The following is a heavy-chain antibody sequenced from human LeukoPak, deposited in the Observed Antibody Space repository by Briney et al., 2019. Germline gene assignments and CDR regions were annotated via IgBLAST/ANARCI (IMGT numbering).Heavy chain of an antibody. CDR2: IYYSGST. CDR3: ARHGNTMVREVITYPFDY. V-gene: IGHV4-59*08. D-gene: IGHD3-10*01. CDR1: GGSISNYY. J-gene: IGHJ4*02. Sequence: SETLSLTCTVSGGSISNYYWSWIRQPPGKGLEWIGYIYYSGSTNYNPSLKGRVTMSVDTSKNQFSLKLISVTAADTAVYYCARHGNTMVREVITYPFDYWGQGTLVTVSS.